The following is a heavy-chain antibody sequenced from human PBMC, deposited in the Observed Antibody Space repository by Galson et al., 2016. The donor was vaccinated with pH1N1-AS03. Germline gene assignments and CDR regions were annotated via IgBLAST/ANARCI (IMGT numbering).Heavy chain of an antibody. CDR3: VIMWKPTVLDI. V-gene: IGHV1-69*06. D-gene: IGHD3-16*01. CDR2: LIPIFHTP. Sequence: VSCKASGGTFSSYAFTWVRQAPGQGLEWVGGLIPIFHTPYYAQKFQGRVTITADTSTSTAYMELGSLTSEDTAVYYCVIMWKPTVLDIWGQGTLVSVSS. CDR1: GGTFSSYA. J-gene: IGHJ3*02.